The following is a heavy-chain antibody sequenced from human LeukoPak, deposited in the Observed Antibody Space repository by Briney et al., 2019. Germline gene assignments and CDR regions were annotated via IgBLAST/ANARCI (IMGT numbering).Heavy chain of an antibody. Sequence: GGSLRLSCAASGFTVSSYWMSWVRQAPGKGLEWVANIKQDGSEKYYVDSVKGRFTISRDNAKNSLYLQMNSLRAEDTAVYYCARRYRGDAWGQGTLVTVSS. V-gene: IGHV3-7*01. D-gene: IGHD3-10*01. CDR3: ARRYRGDA. J-gene: IGHJ5*02. CDR1: GFTVSSYW. CDR2: IKQDGSEK.